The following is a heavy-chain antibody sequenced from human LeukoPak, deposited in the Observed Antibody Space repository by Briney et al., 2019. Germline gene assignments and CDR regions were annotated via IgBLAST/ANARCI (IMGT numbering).Heavy chain of an antibody. J-gene: IGHJ5*02. V-gene: IGHV4-39*07. CDR3: ARVYRLGYAYNWLDP. D-gene: IGHD3-16*02. CDR2: IHYSGGT. CDR1: GGSISSYY. Sequence: SETLSLTCTVSGGSISSYYWGWIRQPPGKGLEWIGSIHYSGGTYYSPSLKSRATISEDTSKNQFSLKLTSVTAADTAVYYCARVYRLGYAYNWLDPWGQGTLVTVSS.